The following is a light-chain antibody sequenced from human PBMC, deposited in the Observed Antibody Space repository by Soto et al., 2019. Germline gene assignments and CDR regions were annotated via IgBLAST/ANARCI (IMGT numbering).Light chain of an antibody. V-gene: IGLV2-8*01. Sequence: QSALTQPPSASGSPGQSVIISCTGTSSDVGGYNYVSWYQQYPGKAPRLLIYEVSARPSGVPDRFSASKSGDTTFLTVSGLQAEDEADYYCSSYAGNKNVVFGGGTQLTV. CDR3: SSYAGNKNVV. CDR2: EVS. CDR1: SSDVGGYNY. J-gene: IGLJ2*01.